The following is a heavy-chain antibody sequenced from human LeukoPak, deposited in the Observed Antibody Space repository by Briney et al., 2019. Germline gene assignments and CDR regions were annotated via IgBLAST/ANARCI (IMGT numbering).Heavy chain of an antibody. Sequence: GGSLRLSCAASGFTVSSNYMSWVRQAPGKGLEWVAVISYDGSNKYYADSVKGRFTISRDNSKNTLYLQMNSLRAEGTAVYYCARDFSRGVNPLYWGQGTLVTVSS. V-gene: IGHV3-30*05. CDR1: GFTVSSNY. J-gene: IGHJ4*02. CDR3: ARDFSRGVNPLY. CDR2: ISYDGSNK. D-gene: IGHD2/OR15-2a*01.